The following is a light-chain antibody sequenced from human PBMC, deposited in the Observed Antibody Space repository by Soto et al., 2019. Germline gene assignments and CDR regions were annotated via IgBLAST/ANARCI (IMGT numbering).Light chain of an antibody. V-gene: IGLV2-14*01. Sequence: QSALTQPASVSGSPGQSITRSCTGTSTDVGDYNFVFWYQQHAGKAPKLVISEVRNRPSGVSDRFSGSKSGNRASLTISGLQAEDEADYYCSSYTSSSTVVFGTGTKVTVL. J-gene: IGLJ1*01. CDR3: SSYTSSSTVV. CDR2: EVR. CDR1: STDVGDYNF.